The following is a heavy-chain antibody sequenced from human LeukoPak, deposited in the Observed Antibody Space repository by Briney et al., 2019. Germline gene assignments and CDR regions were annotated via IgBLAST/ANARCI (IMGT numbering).Heavy chain of an antibody. D-gene: IGHD3-10*02. J-gene: IGHJ4*02. CDR1: GYTFTGYY. Sequence: ASVKVSCKASGYTFTGYYMHWVRQAPGQGVEWMGWINPNSGETNSAQKFQGRVTMTRDTSSSTAYMELSRLRSDDTAVYYCAREGMFGELLFDYWGQGTLVTVSS. CDR2: INPNSGET. CDR3: AREGMFGELLFDY. V-gene: IGHV1-2*02.